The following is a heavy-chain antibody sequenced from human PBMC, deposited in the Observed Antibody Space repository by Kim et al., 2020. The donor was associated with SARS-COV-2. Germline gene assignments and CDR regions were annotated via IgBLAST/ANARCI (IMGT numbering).Heavy chain of an antibody. CDR3: ARGGVFWSGYYRV. V-gene: IGHV7-4-1*02. D-gene: IGHD3-3*01. J-gene: IGHJ4*02. Sequence: YAQGFTGRFVFSLDTSVSTAYLQISSLKAEDTAVYYCARGGVFWSGYYRVWGQGTLVTVSS.